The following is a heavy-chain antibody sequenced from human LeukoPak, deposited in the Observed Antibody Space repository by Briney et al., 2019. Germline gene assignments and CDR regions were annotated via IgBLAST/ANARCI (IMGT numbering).Heavy chain of an antibody. J-gene: IGHJ6*02. CDR2: IKQDGSEK. V-gene: IGHV3-7*01. CDR3: AGLAARQKDSYYYGMDV. D-gene: IGHD6-6*01. Sequence: SGGSLRLSCAASGFTFSSYWMSWVRQAPGKGLEWVANIKQDGSEKYYVDSVKGRFTISRDNAKNSLYLQMNSLRAEDTAVYYCAGLAARQKDSYYYGMDVWGQGTTVTVSS. CDR1: GFTFSSYW.